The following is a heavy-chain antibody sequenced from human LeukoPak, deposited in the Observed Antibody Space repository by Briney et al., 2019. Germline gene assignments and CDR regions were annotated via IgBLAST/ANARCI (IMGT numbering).Heavy chain of an antibody. CDR1: GGSFSGYY. D-gene: IGHD2-2*01. J-gene: IGHJ4*02. V-gene: IGHV4-34*01. CDR3: ARGLGPSARM. CDR2: INHSGST. Sequence: SETLSLTCAVYGGSFSGYYWSWIRQPPGKGLEWIGEINHSGSTNYNPSLKSRVTISVDTSKNQFSLKLSSVTAADTAVYYCARGLGPSARMWGQGTLVTVSS.